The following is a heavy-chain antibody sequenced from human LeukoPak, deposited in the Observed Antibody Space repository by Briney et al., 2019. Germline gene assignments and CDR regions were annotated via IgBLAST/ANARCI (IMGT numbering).Heavy chain of an antibody. V-gene: IGHV3-23*01. CDR1: GFTFSNYA. D-gene: IGHD3-22*01. J-gene: IGHJ4*02. Sequence: GGSLRLSCAASGFTFSNYAMSWVRQAPGKGLEWVSAISGSGGSTYYADSVVKGRFTISRDNSKNTLYLQMNSLRAEGTAVYYCAKCYYDSSTSGTDWWGQGTLVTVSS. CDR2: ISGSGGST. CDR3: AKCYYDSSTSGTDW.